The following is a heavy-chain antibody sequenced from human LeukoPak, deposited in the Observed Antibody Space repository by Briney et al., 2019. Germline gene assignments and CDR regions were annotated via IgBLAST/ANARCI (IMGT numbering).Heavy chain of an antibody. CDR2: ISYDGSNK. Sequence: GGSLRLSCAASGFTFSSYAMHWVRQAPGKGLEWVAVISYDGSNKYYADSVKGRFTTSRDNSKNTLYLQMNSLRAEDTAVYYCAREPRPHETWGQGTLVTVSS. V-gene: IGHV3-30*04. CDR1: GFTFSSYA. D-gene: IGHD1-14*01. CDR3: AREPRPHET. J-gene: IGHJ5*02.